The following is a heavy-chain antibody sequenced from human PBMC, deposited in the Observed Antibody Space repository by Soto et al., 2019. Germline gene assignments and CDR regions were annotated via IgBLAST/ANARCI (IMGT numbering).Heavy chain of an antibody. CDR3: AKDPDISGWYQTDLDY. D-gene: IGHD6-19*01. Sequence: LRLSCAASGFIFSSFAMSWVRQAPGKGLEWVSTISNNGGSTYSADSVKGRFTISRDNSKNTLYLQMNSLRAEDTAVYYCAKDPDISGWYQTDLDYWGQGTLVTVSS. CDR2: ISNNGGST. CDR1: GFIFSSFA. V-gene: IGHV3-23*01. J-gene: IGHJ4*02.